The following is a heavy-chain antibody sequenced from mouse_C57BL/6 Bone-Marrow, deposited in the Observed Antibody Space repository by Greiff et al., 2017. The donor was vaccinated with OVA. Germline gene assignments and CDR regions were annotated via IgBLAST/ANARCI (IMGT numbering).Heavy chain of an antibody. V-gene: IGHV1-9*01. CDR1: GYTFTGYW. CDR3: ASRDGYYGGFAY. CDR2: ILPGSGST. J-gene: IGHJ3*01. Sequence: QVQLQQSGAELMKPGASVKLSCKATGYTFTGYWIEWVKQRPGHGLEWIGEILPGSGSTNYNEKFKGKATFTAATSSNTAYMQLRSLTTEDAAIYYCASRDGYYGGFAYWGQGTLLTVSA. D-gene: IGHD2-3*01.